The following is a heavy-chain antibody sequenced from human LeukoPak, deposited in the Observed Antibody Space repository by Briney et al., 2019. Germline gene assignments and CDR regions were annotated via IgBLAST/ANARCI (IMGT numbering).Heavy chain of an antibody. CDR1: GFMFSSNM. Sequence: GESLRLSCVVCGFMFSSNMMTWVRQAPGKALEWVANIKEDGREKQYVDYVKGRSTISRDNAKNSLYLQMNSLRAEDTAVYYCATGGRRYYADWGQGTLVTVSS. J-gene: IGHJ4*02. V-gene: IGHV3-7*01. CDR2: IKEDGREK. CDR3: ATGGRRYYAD. D-gene: IGHD2/OR15-2a*01.